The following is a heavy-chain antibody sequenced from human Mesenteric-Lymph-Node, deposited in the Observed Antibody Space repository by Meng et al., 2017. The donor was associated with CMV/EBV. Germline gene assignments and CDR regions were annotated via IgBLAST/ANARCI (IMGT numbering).Heavy chain of an antibody. CDR2: INHSGST. CDR1: GGSFSGYY. V-gene: IGHV4-34*01. CDR3: ARGRHSRYYYYYGMDV. D-gene: IGHD1-26*01. J-gene: IGHJ6*02. Sequence: ESLKISCAVYGGSFSGYYWSWIRQPPGKGLEWIGEINHSGSTNYNPSLKSRVTISVDTSKNQFSLKLSSVTAADTAVYYCARGRHSRYYYYYGMDVWGQGTTVTVSS.